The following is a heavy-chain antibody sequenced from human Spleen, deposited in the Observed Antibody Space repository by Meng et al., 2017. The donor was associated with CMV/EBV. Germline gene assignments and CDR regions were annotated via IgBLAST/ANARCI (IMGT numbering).Heavy chain of an antibody. J-gene: IGHJ5*02. CDR3: ARALSSSGWYNQRFDP. D-gene: IGHD6-19*01. CDR2: INPNSGGT. CDR1: GYTFTGYY. Sequence: SGYTFTGYYMHWVRQAPGQGLEWMGWINPNSGGTNYAQKFQGWATMTRDTSISTAYMELSRLRSDDTAVYYCARALSSSGWYNQRFDPWGQGTLVTVSS. V-gene: IGHV1-2*04.